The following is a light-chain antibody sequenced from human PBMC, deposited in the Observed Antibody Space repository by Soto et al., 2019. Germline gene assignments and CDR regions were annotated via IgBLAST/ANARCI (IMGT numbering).Light chain of an antibody. CDR3: QQSYSTPRT. CDR2: AAS. Sequence: DIQMTQFPSSLSASVGDRVTITCRASQSISSYLNWYQQKPGKAPKLPIYAASSLQSGVPSRFSGSGSGTDFTLTISSLQPEDFATYYCQQSYSTPRTFGQGTKVEIK. J-gene: IGKJ1*01. V-gene: IGKV1-39*01. CDR1: QSISSY.